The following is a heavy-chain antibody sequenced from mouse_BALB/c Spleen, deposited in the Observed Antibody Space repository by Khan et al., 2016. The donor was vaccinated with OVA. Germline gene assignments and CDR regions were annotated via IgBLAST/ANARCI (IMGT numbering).Heavy chain of an antibody. CDR2: IYYSGSI. V-gene: IGHV3-1*02. J-gene: IGHJ4*01. CDR1: GYSITRGYS. D-gene: IGHD1-1*02. CDR3: ARDGSDLDY. Sequence: EVQLQESGPDLVKPSQSLSLTCTVTGYSITRGYSWHWIRQFPGNKLEWMGYIYYSGSINYNPSLKSRFPINRDKSKNLFFLQSNSVTTEDTGTYYCARDGSDLDYWGQGTSVTVSS.